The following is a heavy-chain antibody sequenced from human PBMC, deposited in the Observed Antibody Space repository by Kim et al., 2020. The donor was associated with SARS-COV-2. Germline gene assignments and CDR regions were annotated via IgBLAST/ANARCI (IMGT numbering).Heavy chain of an antibody. CDR3: AKGVLRYFDWLNGMDV. CDR1: GFTFSSYG. J-gene: IGHJ6*02. D-gene: IGHD3-9*01. V-gene: IGHV3-30*18. Sequence: GGSLRLSCAASGFTFSSYGMHWVRQAPGKGLEWVAVISYDGSNKYYADSVKGRFTISRDNSKNTLYLQMNSLRAEDTAVYYCAKGVLRYFDWLNGMDVWGQGTTVTVSS. CDR2: ISYDGSNK.